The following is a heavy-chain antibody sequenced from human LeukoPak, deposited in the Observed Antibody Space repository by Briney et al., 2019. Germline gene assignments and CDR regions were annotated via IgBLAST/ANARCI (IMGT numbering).Heavy chain of an antibody. J-gene: IGHJ4*02. CDR3: ARVLFVVVPAAPFDY. CDR1: GFTFSSYW. Sequence: GGSLRLSCAASGFTFSSYWMSWVRQAPGKGLEWVANIKQDGSEKYYVDSVKGRFTISRDNAKNSLYLQMNSLRAEDTAVYYCARVLFVVVPAAPFDYWGQGTLVTVSS. CDR2: IKQDGSEK. V-gene: IGHV3-7*01. D-gene: IGHD2-2*01.